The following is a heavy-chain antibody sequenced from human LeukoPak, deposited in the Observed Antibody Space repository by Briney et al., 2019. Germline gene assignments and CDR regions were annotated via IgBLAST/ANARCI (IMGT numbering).Heavy chain of an antibody. V-gene: IGHV3-23*01. J-gene: IGHJ3*02. CDR2: ISGSGGST. CDR3: AKADLYGSGSYSPPDDAFDI. D-gene: IGHD3-10*01. Sequence: GGSLRLSCAASGFTFSSYAMSWVRQAPGKGLEWVSAISGSGGSTYYADSVKCRFTISRDNSKNTLYLQMNSLRAEDTAVYYCAKADLYGSGSYSPPDDAFDIWGQGTMVTVSS. CDR1: GFTFSSYA.